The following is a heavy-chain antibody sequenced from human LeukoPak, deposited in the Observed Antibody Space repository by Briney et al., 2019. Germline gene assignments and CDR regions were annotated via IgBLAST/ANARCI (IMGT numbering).Heavy chain of an antibody. V-gene: IGHV3-48*03. Sequence: GSLRLSCAASGFTSSSYEINWVRQAPGEGLEWVLYISSSGSTIYYADSVKGRFTISRDNAKNSLYLKMNSLRAEDTAVYYCAELGITMIGGVWGKGTTVTVST. CDR1: GFTSSSYE. CDR3: AELGITMIGGV. D-gene: IGHD3-10*02. J-gene: IGHJ6*04. CDR2: ISSSGSTI.